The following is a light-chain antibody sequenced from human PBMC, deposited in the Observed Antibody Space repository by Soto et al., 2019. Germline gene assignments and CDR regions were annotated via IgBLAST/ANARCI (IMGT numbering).Light chain of an antibody. V-gene: IGKV1-39*01. CDR3: QQSHSIPYT. J-gene: IGKJ2*01. Sequence: DIQMTQSPSSLSASVGDRVTITCRASQTISSYLNWYQRKPGKAPKLLIYAASSLQSGVPSRFSGSGSGTDFTLTISSLQHEDFATYYCQQSHSIPYTFGQGTKLEIK. CDR2: AAS. CDR1: QTISSY.